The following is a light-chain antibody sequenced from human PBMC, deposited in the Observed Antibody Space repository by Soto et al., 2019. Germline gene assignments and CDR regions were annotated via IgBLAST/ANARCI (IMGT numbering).Light chain of an antibody. CDR3: QQYNNWPLT. V-gene: IGKV3-15*01. CDR1: QSVSSSY. CDR2: GAS. J-gene: IGKJ5*01. Sequence: EIVLTQSPGTLSLSPGDRATLSCRASQSVSSSYLAWYQQKPGQAPRLLIYGASTRATGIPARFSGSGSGTEFTLTISSLQSEDFAVYYCQQYNNWPLTFGQGTRMEIK.